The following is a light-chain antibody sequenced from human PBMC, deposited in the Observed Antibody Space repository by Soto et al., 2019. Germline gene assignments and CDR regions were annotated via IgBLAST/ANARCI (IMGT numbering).Light chain of an antibody. CDR3: QQYGGSTRT. CDR2: SAS. J-gene: IGKJ1*01. Sequence: EIVLTQSPGTLSLSPGERGTLSCRASQNLGTLYLAWFQQKSGQAPRLLIYSASRRATGIPDRFTGSGSGTDFTLSISRLEPEDFAVYYCQQYGGSTRTFGQGTKVDIK. V-gene: IGKV3-20*01. CDR1: QNLGTLY.